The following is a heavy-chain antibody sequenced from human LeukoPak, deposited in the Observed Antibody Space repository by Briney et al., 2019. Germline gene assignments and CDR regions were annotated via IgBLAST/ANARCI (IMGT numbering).Heavy chain of an antibody. CDR2: ITSSGRYI. J-gene: IGHJ6*03. CDR3: ARVLRYCSGGNCYSGGLGYMDV. CDR1: GFTFSSYA. V-gene: IGHV3-21*04. D-gene: IGHD2-15*01. Sequence: PGGSLRLSCAASGFTFSSYAMHWVRQAPGKGLEWVSSITSSGRYIYYADSVKGRFTISRDNSENSLYLQMNSLRAEDTAVYYCARVLRYCSGGNCYSGGLGYMDVWGKGTTVTISS.